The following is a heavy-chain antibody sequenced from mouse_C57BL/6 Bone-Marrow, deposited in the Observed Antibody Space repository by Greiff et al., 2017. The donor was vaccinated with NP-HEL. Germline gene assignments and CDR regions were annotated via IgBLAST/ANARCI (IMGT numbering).Heavy chain of an antibody. CDR3: TTPVYDGYYNLLAY. CDR2: IDPENGDT. J-gene: IGHJ3*01. V-gene: IGHV14-4*01. D-gene: IGHD2-3*01. CDR1: GFNIKDDY. Sequence: EVQLQQSGAELVRPGASVKLSCTASGFNIKDDYMHWVKQRPEQGLEWIGWIDPENGDTEYASKFQGKATITADTSSNTAYLQLSSLTSEDTAVYYCTTPVYDGYYNLLAYWGQGTLVTVSA.